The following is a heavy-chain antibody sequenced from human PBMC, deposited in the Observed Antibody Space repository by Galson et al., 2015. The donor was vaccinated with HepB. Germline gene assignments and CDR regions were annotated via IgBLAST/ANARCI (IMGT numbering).Heavy chain of an antibody. CDR1: GYTFNIYA. V-gene: IGHV1-3*01. CDR3: INVKVSISPA. Sequence: SVKVSCKASGYTFNIYAMHWVRQAPGQRLEWMGWINAGNGNTKYSQKFQGRVTITRDKSVSTAYMERSSLRSEDTAVYYCINVKVSISPAWGQGTPVTVSS. D-gene: IGHD3-10*01. CDR2: INAGNGNT. J-gene: IGHJ4*02.